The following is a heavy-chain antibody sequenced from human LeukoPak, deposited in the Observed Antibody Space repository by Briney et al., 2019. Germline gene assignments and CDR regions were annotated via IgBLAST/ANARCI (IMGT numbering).Heavy chain of an antibody. CDR1: GYTFTSYG. D-gene: IGHD5-12*01. Sequence: GASVKVSCKASGYTFTSYGISWVRQAPGQGLEWMGWISAYNGNTNYAQKLQGRVTMTTDTSTSTAYMELRSLRAEDTAVYYCARDNSGYDLNWFDPWGQGTLVTVSS. V-gene: IGHV1-18*04. J-gene: IGHJ5*02. CDR3: ARDNSGYDLNWFDP. CDR2: ISAYNGNT.